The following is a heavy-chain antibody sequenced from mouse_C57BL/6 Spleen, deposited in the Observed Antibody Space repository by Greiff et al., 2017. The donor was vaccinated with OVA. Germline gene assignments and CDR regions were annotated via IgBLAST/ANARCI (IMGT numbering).Heavy chain of an antibody. CDR3: ARQGGYDYDGGYFDY. J-gene: IGHJ2*01. D-gene: IGHD2-4*01. CDR2: ISSGGSYT. Sequence: EVKLMESGGDLVKPGGSLKLSCAASGFTFSSYGMSWVRQTPDKRLEWVATISSGGSYTYYPDSVKGRFTISRDNAKNTLYLQMSRLKSGDTAMYYCARQGGYDYDGGYFDYWGQGTTLTVSS. V-gene: IGHV5-6*01. CDR1: GFTFSSYG.